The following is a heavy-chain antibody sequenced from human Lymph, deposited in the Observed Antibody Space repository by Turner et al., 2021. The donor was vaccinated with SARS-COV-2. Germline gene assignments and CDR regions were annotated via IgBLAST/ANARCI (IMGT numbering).Heavy chain of an antibody. V-gene: IGHV1-69*10. Sequence: QVQLVQSGAEVKKPGSSVNASCKATGRTFSSYAISGMRQAPGQGLEWMGGIIPMLDIANYAQKFQGRVTITTDKSTSTAYMELSSLRSEDTGVYYCARDVTGPLGYWGQGTLVTVSS. J-gene: IGHJ4*02. CDR2: IIPMLDIA. CDR3: ARDVTGPLGY. CDR1: GRTFSSYA. D-gene: IGHD1-20*01.